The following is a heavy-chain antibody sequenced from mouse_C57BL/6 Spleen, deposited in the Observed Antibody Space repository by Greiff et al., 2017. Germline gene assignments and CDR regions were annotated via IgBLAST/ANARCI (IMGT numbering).Heavy chain of an antibody. V-gene: IGHV2-5*01. CDR1: GFSLTSYG. J-gene: IGHJ2*01. Sequence: VKLVESGPGLVQPSQSLSITCTVSGFSLTSYGVHWVRQSPGKGLEWLGVIWRGGSTDYNAAFMSRLSITKDNSKSQVFFKMNSLQADDTAIYYCARTYDYDEGYYFDYWGQGTTLTVSS. CDR2: IWRGGST. D-gene: IGHD2-4*01. CDR3: ARTYDYDEGYYFDY.